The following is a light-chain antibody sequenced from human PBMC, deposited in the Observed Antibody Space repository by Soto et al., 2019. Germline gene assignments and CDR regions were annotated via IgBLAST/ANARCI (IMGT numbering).Light chain of an antibody. CDR1: QSVSSN. CDR3: QQYNNWPMYT. J-gene: IGKJ2*01. V-gene: IGKV3-15*01. Sequence: EIVMTQSPATLSVSPGERATLSCRASQSVSSNLAWYQQKPGQAPRLLIYGASTRATGIPARFSGSGSGTEFTLPISSLQSVDFAAYYCQQYNNWPMYTFGQGTKLEIK. CDR2: GAS.